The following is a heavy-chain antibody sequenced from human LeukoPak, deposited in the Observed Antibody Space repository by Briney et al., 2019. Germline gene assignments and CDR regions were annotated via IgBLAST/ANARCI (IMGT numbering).Heavy chain of an antibody. CDR1: GFTFSDYY. J-gene: IGHJ6*02. V-gene: IGHV3-11*01. CDR3: ASEPPPTLGYCSSTSCLYYGMDV. CDR2: ISSSGSTI. Sequence: GGSLRLSCAASGFTFSDYYMSWIRQAPGKGLEWVSYISSSGSTIYYADSVKGRFTISRDNAKNSLYLQMNSLRAEDTAVYYCASEPPPTLGYCSSTSCLYYGMDVWGQGTTVTVSS. D-gene: IGHD2-2*01.